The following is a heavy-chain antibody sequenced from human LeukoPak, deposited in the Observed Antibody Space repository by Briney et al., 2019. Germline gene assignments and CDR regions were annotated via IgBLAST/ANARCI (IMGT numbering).Heavy chain of an antibody. CDR2: IYYSGST. CDR1: GGSVSSGSYY. J-gene: IGHJ4*02. Sequence: PSETLSLTCTVSGGSVSSGSYYWSWIRQPPGKGLEWIGYIYYSGSTNYNPSPKSRVTISVDTSKNQFSLKLSSVTAADTAVYYCARDRGPYSGYDSYYFDYWGQGTLVTVSS. CDR3: ARDRGPYSGYDSYYFDY. D-gene: IGHD5-12*01. V-gene: IGHV4-61*01.